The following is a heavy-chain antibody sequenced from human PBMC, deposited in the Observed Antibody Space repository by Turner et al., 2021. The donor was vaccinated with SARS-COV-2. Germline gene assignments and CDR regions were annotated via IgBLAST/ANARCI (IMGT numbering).Heavy chain of an antibody. J-gene: IGHJ3*02. V-gene: IGHV3-33*01. D-gene: IGHD1-26*01. CDR2: IWYDGSNK. CDR1: GFTFSSYG. CDR3: ARGGGSYDMEDAFDI. Sequence: QVQLVESGGGVVQPGRSLRLSCAASGFTFSSYGMPWVRQAPGKGLEGVAVIWYDGSNKYDADSVKGRFTISRDNSKNTLYLQMNSLRAEDTAVYYGARGGGSYDMEDAFDIWGQGTMVTISS.